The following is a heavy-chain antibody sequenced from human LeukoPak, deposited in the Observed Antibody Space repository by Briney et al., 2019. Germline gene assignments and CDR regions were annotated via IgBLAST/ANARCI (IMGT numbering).Heavy chain of an antibody. D-gene: IGHD3-10*01. CDR3: ARIWFGLRRLYYFDY. CDR1: GGSISSSSYY. V-gene: IGHV4-39*07. Sequence: SETLSLTCTVSGGSISSSSYYWGWIRQPPGKGLEWIGSLDYSGSTYYNPSLKSRVTISVDTSKNQFSLKVTSVTAADTAVYFCARIWFGLRRLYYFDYWGQGTLVSVSS. J-gene: IGHJ4*02. CDR2: LDYSGST.